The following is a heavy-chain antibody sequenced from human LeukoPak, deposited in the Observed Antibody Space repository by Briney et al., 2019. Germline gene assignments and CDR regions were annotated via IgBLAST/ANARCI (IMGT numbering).Heavy chain of an antibody. CDR3: ARRAYGHDY. J-gene: IGHJ4*02. CDR2: IYYSGST. D-gene: IGHD3-10*01. V-gene: IGHV4-59*08. CDR1: GGSISSYY. Sequence: SETLSLTCTVSGGSISSYYLSWIRQPPGKGLEWIGYIYYSGSTNYNPSLKSRVTISVDTSKNQFSLKLSSVTAADTAVYYCARRAYGHDYWGQGTLVTVSS.